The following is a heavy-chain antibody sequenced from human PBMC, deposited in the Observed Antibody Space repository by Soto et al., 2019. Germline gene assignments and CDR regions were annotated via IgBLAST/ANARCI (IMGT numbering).Heavy chain of an antibody. CDR1: GDSVSSDTAV. D-gene: IGHD2-21*02. V-gene: IGHV6-1*01. CDR2: TYFRSRWHN. J-gene: IGHJ5*02. CDR3: AKETTGSVAVTPGWFDP. Sequence: QVQLQQSGPGLVKPSQTLSLTCAVSGDSVSSDTAVWSWLRQSPSRGLEWLGKTYFRSRWHNFYADSVKSRITINADSFKNHFTLQLNSVTPEDTAVYYCAKETTGSVAVTPGWFDPWGQGTLVTVSS.